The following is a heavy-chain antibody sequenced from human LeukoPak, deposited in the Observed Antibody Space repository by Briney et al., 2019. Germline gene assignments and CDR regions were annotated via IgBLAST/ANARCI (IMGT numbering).Heavy chain of an antibody. Sequence: SETLSPTCSVSGGSINGYSWTWIRQPPGMRLEWVGHISYTGTTNYNPSLTTRVAISVDTSKNQFSLKLTSVTAADTAMYFCARLGGNWNSPGRDYWGQGTLVTVSS. V-gene: IGHV4-59*08. D-gene: IGHD3-10*01. CDR3: ARLGGNWNSPGRDY. CDR1: GGSINGYS. CDR2: ISYTGTT. J-gene: IGHJ4*02.